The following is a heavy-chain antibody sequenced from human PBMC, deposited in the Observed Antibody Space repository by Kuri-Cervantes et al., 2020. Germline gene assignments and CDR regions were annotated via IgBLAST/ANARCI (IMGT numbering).Heavy chain of an antibody. D-gene: IGHD6-19*01. V-gene: IGHV4-59*12. CDR3: ARDSAVPAALYSSGWYFSGFDP. CDR2: IYYSGST. Sequence: SETLSLTCTVSGGSISSYYWSWIRQPPGKGLEWIGYIYYSGSTNYNPSLKSRVTISVDTSKNQFSLKLSSVTAADTAVYYCARDSAVPAALYSSGWYFSGFDPWGQGTLVTVSS. J-gene: IGHJ5*02. CDR1: GGSISSYY.